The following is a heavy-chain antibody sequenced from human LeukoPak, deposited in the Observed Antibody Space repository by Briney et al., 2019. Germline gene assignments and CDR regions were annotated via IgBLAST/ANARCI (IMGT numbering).Heavy chain of an antibody. D-gene: IGHD3-22*01. J-gene: IGHJ4*02. Sequence: PSETLSLTCTVSGGSISSSSYYWGWIRQPPGKGLEWIGSIYYSGSTYYNPSLKSRVTISVDTSKNQFSLKLSSVTAADTAVYYCNDDSSGSIIGGQGTLVTVSS. CDR2: IYYSGST. CDR1: GGSISSSSYY. V-gene: IGHV4-39*07. CDR3: NDDSSGSII.